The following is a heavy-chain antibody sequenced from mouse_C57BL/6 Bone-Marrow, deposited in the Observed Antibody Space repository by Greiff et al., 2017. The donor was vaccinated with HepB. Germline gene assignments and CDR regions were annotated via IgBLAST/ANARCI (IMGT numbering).Heavy chain of an antibody. CDR3: AGQITAAVYALDY. V-gene: IGHV5-6*01. D-gene: IGHD1-1*01. J-gene: IGHJ4*01. CDR1: GFTFSSYG. Sequence: EVQLVESGADLVKPGGSLKLSCAASGFTFSSYGMSWVRQTPDKRLEWVATISSGGSYTDYPDSVKGRFTITRDNDKNTLYLHMSRLKSEDTALYDCAGQITAAVYALDYWGQGTSVTVSS. CDR2: ISSGGSYT.